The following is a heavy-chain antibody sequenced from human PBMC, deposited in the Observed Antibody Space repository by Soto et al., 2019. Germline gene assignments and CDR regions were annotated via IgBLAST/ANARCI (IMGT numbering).Heavy chain of an antibody. Sequence: GGSLRLSCAASGLTVSSSYMSWVRQAPGKGLQWVSVIYSAGSTYYANSVKGRFTISRDISTNMVHLQMSSLTDEDTAVYYCAKVDGAAAQIVRWYHPYYYYGMDVWGQGTTVTVSS. CDR3: AKVDGAAAQIVRWYHPYYYYGMDV. J-gene: IGHJ6*02. CDR2: IYSAGST. V-gene: IGHV3-53*01. CDR1: GLTVSSSY. D-gene: IGHD6-13*01.